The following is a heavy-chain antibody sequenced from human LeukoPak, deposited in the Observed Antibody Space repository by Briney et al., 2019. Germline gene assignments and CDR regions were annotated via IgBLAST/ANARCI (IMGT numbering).Heavy chain of an antibody. J-gene: IGHJ3*02. Sequence: GRSLRLSCAASGFTFDDYAMHWVRQAPGKGLEGVSGISWNSGSIGYADSVKGRFTISRDNAKNSLYLQMSSLRAEDMALYYCAKDRRRGVVGATGLTPDAFDIWGQGTMVTVSS. V-gene: IGHV3-9*03. CDR1: GFTFDDYA. CDR3: AKDRRRGVVGATGLTPDAFDI. D-gene: IGHD1-26*01. CDR2: ISWNSGSI.